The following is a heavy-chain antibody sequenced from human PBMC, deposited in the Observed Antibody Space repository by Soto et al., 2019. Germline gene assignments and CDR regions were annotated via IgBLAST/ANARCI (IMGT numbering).Heavy chain of an antibody. CDR2: MNPNSANT. CDR1: GYTFTSYD. V-gene: IGHV1-8*01. Sequence: QVQLVQSGAEVKKPGASVKVSCKASGYTFTSYDINSVRQATGQGLEWMGWMNPNSANTGYAQKFQGRVTMTRNTSISTAYMELSSLRSEDTAVYYCARVLSWASYYDFWSGYYNYYYYGMDVWGQGTTVTVSS. D-gene: IGHD3-3*01. CDR3: ARVLSWASYYDFWSGYYNYYYYGMDV. J-gene: IGHJ6*02.